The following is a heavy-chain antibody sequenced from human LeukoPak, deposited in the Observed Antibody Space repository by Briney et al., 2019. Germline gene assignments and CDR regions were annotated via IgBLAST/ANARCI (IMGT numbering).Heavy chain of an antibody. V-gene: IGHV3-23*01. CDR2: IKGSGGST. D-gene: IGHD3-10*01. CDR1: EFTFSSYA. CDR3: AKSGGSHYFDY. J-gene: IGHJ4*02. Sequence: GSLRLSCAASEFTFSSYAMNWVRQAPGKGLEWVSGIKGSGGSTHYADSVKGRFTISRDNSKNTLYLQMNSLRAEDTAVYYCAKSGGSHYFDYWGQGTLVTVSS.